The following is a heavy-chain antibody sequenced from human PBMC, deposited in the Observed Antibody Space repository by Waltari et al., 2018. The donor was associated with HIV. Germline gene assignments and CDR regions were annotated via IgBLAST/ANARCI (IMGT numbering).Heavy chain of an antibody. Sequence: ELLLVESGGGLVQSGGALRLSCAASGFGFADYWMSWVRQAPGRELEWVANIKQDGSEEYYVDSVKGRFTISRDNARNSLYLQMNSLTAEDTALYYCATRSYDYISRASAWFLDSWGQGTLVTVSS. CDR3: ATRSYDYISRASAWFLDS. D-gene: IGHD3-10*01. CDR2: IKQDGSEE. J-gene: IGHJ4*02. CDR1: GFGFADYW. V-gene: IGHV3-7*01.